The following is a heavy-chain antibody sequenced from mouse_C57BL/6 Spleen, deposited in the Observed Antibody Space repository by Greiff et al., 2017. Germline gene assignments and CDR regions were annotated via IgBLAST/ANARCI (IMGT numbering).Heavy chain of an antibody. V-gene: IGHV5-12*01. Sequence: EVQVVESGGGLVQPGGSLKLSCAASGFTFSDYYMYWVRQTPEKRLEWVAYISNGGGSTYYPDTVKGRFTISRDNAKNTLYLQMSRLKSEDTAMYYWARQGYYGSSYVPLYYAMDYWGQGTSVTVSS. J-gene: IGHJ4*01. CDR3: ARQGYYGSSYVPLYYAMDY. CDR2: ISNGGGST. CDR1: GFTFSDYY. D-gene: IGHD1-1*01.